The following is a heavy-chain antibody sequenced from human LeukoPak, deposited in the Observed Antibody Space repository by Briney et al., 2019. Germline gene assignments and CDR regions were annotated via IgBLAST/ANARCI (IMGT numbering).Heavy chain of an antibody. CDR1: GFTFSSYS. J-gene: IGHJ5*02. CDR2: IRSSSSTI. Sequence: PGGSLRLSCAASGFTFSSYSMNWVRQAPGKGLEWVSYIRSSSSTIYYADSVKGRFTISRDNAKNSLYLQMNSLRDEDTAVYYCARDPPRIPNYGDWFDPWGQGTLVTVSS. V-gene: IGHV3-48*02. CDR3: ARDPPRIPNYGDWFDP. D-gene: IGHD4-17*01.